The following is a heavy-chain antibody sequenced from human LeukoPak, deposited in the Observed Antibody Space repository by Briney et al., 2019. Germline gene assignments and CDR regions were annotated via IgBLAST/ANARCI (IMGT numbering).Heavy chain of an antibody. Sequence: GASVKVSCKASGYTFTGYYMHWVRQAPGQGLEWMGWINPNSGGTNYARKFQGRVTVTRDTSISTAYMELSRLRSDDTAVYYCARITIFDPYYYYYGMDVWGQGTTVTVSS. CDR3: ARITIFDPYYYYYGMDV. CDR2: INPNSGGT. J-gene: IGHJ6*02. D-gene: IGHD3-3*01. CDR1: GYTFTGYY. V-gene: IGHV1-2*02.